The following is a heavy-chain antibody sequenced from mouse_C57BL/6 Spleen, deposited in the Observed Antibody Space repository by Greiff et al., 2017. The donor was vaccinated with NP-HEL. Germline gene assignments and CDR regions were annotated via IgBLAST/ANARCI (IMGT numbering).Heavy chain of an antibody. V-gene: IGHV1-81*01. CDR1: GYTFTSYG. CDR3: ARYGNYAY. D-gene: IGHD2-1*01. Sequence: QVQLKQSGAELARPGASVKLSCKASGYTFTSYGISWVKQRTGQGLEWIGEIYPRSGNTYYNEKFKGKATLTADKSSSTAYMELRSLTSEDSAVYFCARYGNYAYWGQGTLVTVSA. CDR2: IYPRSGNT. J-gene: IGHJ3*01.